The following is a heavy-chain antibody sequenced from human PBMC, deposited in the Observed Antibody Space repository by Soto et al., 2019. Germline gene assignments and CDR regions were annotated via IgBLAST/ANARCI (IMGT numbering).Heavy chain of an antibody. CDR2: IIPMFGTA. CDR1: GGTFSTYA. J-gene: IGHJ4*02. V-gene: IGHV1-69*12. D-gene: IGHD5-18*01. Sequence: QVQLVQSGAEVKKPESSVKVSCKAPGGTFSTYAISWVRQAPGQGLEWMGGIIPMFGTANYAQRFQDRVTITADASTNLAFMELSSLRSEDTAVFFCASGIQLWLRPINIGYSGWGQGTLVTVSS. CDR3: ASGIQLWLRPINIGYSG.